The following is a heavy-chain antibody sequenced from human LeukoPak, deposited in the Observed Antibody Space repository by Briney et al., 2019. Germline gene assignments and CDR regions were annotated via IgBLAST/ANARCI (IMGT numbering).Heavy chain of an antibody. J-gene: IGHJ5*02. CDR3: ARRVGGYSLYDWFDP. Sequence: SETLSLTCTVSGGSISSSSYYWGWIRQPPGKGLEWIGSIYYSGSTYYNPSLKSRVTISVDTSKNQFSLKLSSVTAADTAVYYCARRVGGYSLYDWFDPWGQGTLVTVSS. D-gene: IGHD5-18*01. V-gene: IGHV4-39*01. CDR1: GGSISSSSYY. CDR2: IYYSGST.